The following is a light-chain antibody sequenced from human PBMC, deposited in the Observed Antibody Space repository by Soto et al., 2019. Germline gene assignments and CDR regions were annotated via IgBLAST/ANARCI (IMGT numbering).Light chain of an antibody. CDR1: QSVSSN. Sequence: EIVMTQSPATLSVSPGERVTLSCRASQSVSSNLAWYQQKPGQAPRLLIYGASTRATGIPARFSGSGSGTEFTLTISSLQSEDFAVYYCQQYKNWPPLFGPGTKVDIK. CDR3: QQYKNWPPL. CDR2: GAS. V-gene: IGKV3-15*01. J-gene: IGKJ3*01.